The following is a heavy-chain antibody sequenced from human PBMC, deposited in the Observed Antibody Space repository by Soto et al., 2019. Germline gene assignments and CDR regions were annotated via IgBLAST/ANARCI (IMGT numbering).Heavy chain of an antibody. Sequence: ASVKVSCKASGYTFTGFYLHWVRRAPGQGLEWMGWINPNNGDTNYAQGFQGRVIMTRDTSITTAYMEVSRLRSDDTAVYYCARIRPYYYSSGSLNHWGQGTQVTVSS. V-gene: IGHV1-2*02. D-gene: IGHD3-22*01. J-gene: IGHJ5*02. CDR1: GYTFTGFY. CDR2: INPNNGDT. CDR3: ARIRPYYYSSGSLNH.